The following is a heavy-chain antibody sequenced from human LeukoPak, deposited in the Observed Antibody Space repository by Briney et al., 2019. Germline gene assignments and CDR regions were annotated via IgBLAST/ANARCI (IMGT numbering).Heavy chain of an antibody. J-gene: IGHJ4*02. CDR3: ARDLYYVFDY. Sequence: GGSLRLSCATSGFTFSSYSMHWVRQAPGKGLEWVSYISSSSSAIKCADSVKGRFTISRDNAKNSLYLQMNSLRDKDTAVYYCARDLYYVFDYWGQGTLVSVCS. CDR1: GFTFSSYS. V-gene: IGHV3-48*02. CDR2: ISSSSSAI. D-gene: IGHD1-26*01.